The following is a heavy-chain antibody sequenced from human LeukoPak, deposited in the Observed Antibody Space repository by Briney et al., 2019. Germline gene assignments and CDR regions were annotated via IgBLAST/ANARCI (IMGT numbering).Heavy chain of an antibody. CDR3: ARASGGAQIDY. CDR2: IWYDGSNK. V-gene: IGHV3-33*01. Sequence: GRSLRLSCAASGFTFSSYGMHWVRQAPGKGLEWVAVIWYDGSNKYYADSVKGRFTISRDNSKSTLYLQMNSLRAEDTAVYYCARASGGAQIDYWGQGTLVTVSS. D-gene: IGHD1-26*01. CDR1: GFTFSSYG. J-gene: IGHJ4*02.